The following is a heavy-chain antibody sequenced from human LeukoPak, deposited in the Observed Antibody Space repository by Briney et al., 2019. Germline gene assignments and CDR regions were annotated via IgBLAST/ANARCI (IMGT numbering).Heavy chain of an antibody. CDR1: GFTFSSYG. Sequence: PGRSLRLSCAASGFTFSSYGMHRVRQAPGKGLEWVAVISYDGSNKYYADSVKGRFTISRDNSKNTLYLQMNSLRAEDTAVYYCAKDYYGSGSYFDYWGQGTLVTVSS. CDR2: ISYDGSNK. D-gene: IGHD3-10*01. J-gene: IGHJ4*02. V-gene: IGHV3-30*18. CDR3: AKDYYGSGSYFDY.